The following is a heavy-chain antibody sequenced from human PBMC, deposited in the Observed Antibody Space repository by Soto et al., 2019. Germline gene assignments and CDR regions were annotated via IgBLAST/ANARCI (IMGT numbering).Heavy chain of an antibody. CDR2: IYYSGST. J-gene: IGHJ4*02. V-gene: IGHV4-31*03. CDR3: ARNGRATYYYDSSGYYTPYFDY. CDR1: GGSISSGGYY. Sequence: KTSETLSLTCTVSGGSISSGGYYWSWIRQHPGKGLEWIGYIYYSGSTYYNPSLKSRVTISVDTSKNQFSLKLSSVTAADTAVYYCARNGRATYYYDSSGYYTPYFDYWGQGTLVTVSS. D-gene: IGHD3-22*01.